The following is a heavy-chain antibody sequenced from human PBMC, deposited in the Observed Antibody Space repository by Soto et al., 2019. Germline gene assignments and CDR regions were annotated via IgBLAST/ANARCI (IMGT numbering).Heavy chain of an antibody. Sequence: ASVKVSCKASGYTFTSYYMHWVRQAPGQGLEWMGIINPSGGSTSYAQKFQGRVTMTRDTSTSTVYMELSSLRSEDTAVYYCAXEVYYYDSSGYYPPLGYWGQGTLVTVSS. J-gene: IGHJ4*02. CDR1: GYTFTSYY. CDR3: AXEVYYYDSSGYYPPLGY. V-gene: IGHV1-46*01. D-gene: IGHD3-22*01. CDR2: INPSGGST.